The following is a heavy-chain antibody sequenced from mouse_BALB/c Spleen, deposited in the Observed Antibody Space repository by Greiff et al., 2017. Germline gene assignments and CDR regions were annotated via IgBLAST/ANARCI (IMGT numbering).Heavy chain of an antibody. CDR2: ISYSGST. D-gene: IGHD1-1*01. J-gene: IGHJ3*01. CDR3: ARGIYYYGSSLFAY. CDR1: GYSITSDYA. Sequence: EVQLQQSGPGLVKPSQSLSLTCTVTGYSITSDYAWNWIRQFPGNKLEWMGYISYSGSTSYNPSLKSRISITRDTSKNQFFLQLNSVTTEDTATYYCARGIYYYGSSLFAYWGQGTLVTVSA. V-gene: IGHV3-2*02.